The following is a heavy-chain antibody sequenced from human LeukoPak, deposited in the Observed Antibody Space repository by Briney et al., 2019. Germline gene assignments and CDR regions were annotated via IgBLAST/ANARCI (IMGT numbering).Heavy chain of an antibody. CDR1: GDSISRHY. J-gene: IGHJ6*03. CDR2: VYSSGST. V-gene: IGHV4-4*07. Sequence: PETLSLTCTVSGDSISRHYWSWIRPPAGKGLEWIGRVYSSGSTNYNPSLKSRVTMSADTTKNEFSLRLTSVTAADTAVYYCARMNRYYYYMDVWGKGTTVTVSS. D-gene: IGHD1/OR15-1a*01. CDR3: ARMNRYYYYMDV.